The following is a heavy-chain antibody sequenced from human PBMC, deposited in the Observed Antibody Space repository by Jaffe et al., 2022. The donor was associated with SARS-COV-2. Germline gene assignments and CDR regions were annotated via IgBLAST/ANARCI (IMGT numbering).Heavy chain of an antibody. CDR2: IYPGDSDT. CDR1: GYSFTSYW. CDR3: ASSQRPYDYSNYREYYYGMDV. Sequence: EVQLVQSGAEVKKPGESLKISCKGSGYSFTSYWIGWVRQMPGKGLEWMGIIYPGDSDTRYSPSFQGQVTISADKSISTAYLQWSSLKASDTAMYYCASSQRPYDYSNYREYYYGMDVWGQGTTVTVSS. V-gene: IGHV5-51*01. J-gene: IGHJ6*02. D-gene: IGHD4-4*01.